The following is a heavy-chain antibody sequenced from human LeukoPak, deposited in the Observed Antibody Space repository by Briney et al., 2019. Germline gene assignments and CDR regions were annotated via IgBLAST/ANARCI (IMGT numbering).Heavy chain of an antibody. Sequence: SETLSLTCTVSGGSISSGDYYWTWIRQPPGKGLEWIGYIYYRGSTYYNPSLKSRVTMSVDTSKNQFSLKLSSVTAVDTAVYYCARTISGSYEEDTFDIWGQGTMVTVSS. CDR3: ARTISGSYEEDTFDI. CDR1: GGSISSGDYY. J-gene: IGHJ3*02. V-gene: IGHV4-30-4*01. CDR2: IYYRGST. D-gene: IGHD1-26*01.